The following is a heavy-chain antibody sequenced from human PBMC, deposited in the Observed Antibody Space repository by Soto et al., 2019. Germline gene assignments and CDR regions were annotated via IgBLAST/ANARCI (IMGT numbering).Heavy chain of an antibody. CDR3: ARDVSLNYYDGTFSYYAMDV. CDR1: GGTFSSHA. Sequence: SVKVSCKASGGTFSSHAISWVRQAPGQGLEWMGGIIPFFKATNYAQKFQGRVTITADDSTSTAYMDLYSLRSDDTAVYYCARDVSLNYYDGTFSYYAMDVWGRGTTVTVSS. V-gene: IGHV1-69*13. CDR2: IIPFFKAT. J-gene: IGHJ6*02. D-gene: IGHD3-22*01.